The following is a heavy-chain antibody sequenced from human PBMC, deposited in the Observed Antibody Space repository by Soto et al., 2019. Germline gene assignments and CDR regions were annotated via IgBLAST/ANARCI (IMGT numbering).Heavy chain of an antibody. J-gene: IGHJ4*02. Sequence: QVQPVQSGAEAKKPGASVKVSCNASGYTFTRYAMHWVRQAPGQRLEWMGWINAGNGNTKYSQKFQGRVTITRDTSASTVYMELSSLRSEDTAVYYCARVSGWYFLDYWGQGTLVTVSS. CDR1: GYTFTRYA. D-gene: IGHD6-19*01. CDR3: ARVSGWYFLDY. V-gene: IGHV1-3*01. CDR2: INAGNGNT.